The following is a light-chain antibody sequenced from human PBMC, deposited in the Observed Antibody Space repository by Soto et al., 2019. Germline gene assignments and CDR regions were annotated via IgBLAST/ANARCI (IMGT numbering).Light chain of an antibody. Sequence: EIVMTNSPATLSVSPGERATLSCRASQIVSILLAWYQQKPGQAPRLLIHGATTRATGIPARFSGSGSGTEFTLTISSLQSEDFAVYYCQQYGSSPPTFGQGTKVDIK. CDR3: QQYGSSPPT. CDR2: GAT. CDR1: QIVSIL. V-gene: IGKV3-15*01. J-gene: IGKJ1*01.